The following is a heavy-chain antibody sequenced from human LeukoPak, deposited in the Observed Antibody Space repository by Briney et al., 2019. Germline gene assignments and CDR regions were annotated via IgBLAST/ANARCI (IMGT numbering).Heavy chain of an antibody. CDR1: GFTFSNAW. D-gene: IGHD3-9*01. V-gene: IGHV3-15*01. Sequence: PGGSLSLSCAASGFTFSNAWMSWVRQAPGKGLEWVGRIKSKTDGGTTDYAAPVKGRFTISRDDSKNTLYLQMNSLKTEDTAVYYCTTRIPYILTGYYAFDIWGQGTMVTVSS. CDR3: TTRIPYILTGYYAFDI. CDR2: IKSKTDGGTT. J-gene: IGHJ3*02.